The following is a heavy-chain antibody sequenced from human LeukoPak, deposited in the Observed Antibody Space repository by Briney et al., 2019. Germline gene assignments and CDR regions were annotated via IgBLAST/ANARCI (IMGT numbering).Heavy chain of an antibody. V-gene: IGHV1-46*01. D-gene: IGHD2-15*01. Sequence: ASVKVSCKASGFTFTGYYMHWVRQAPGQGLEWMGIINPSGGSTSYAQKFQGRVTMTRDTSTSTVYMELSSLRSEDTAVYYCARDLDSSMVAGYGMDVWGQGTTVTVSS. CDR1: GFTFTGYY. CDR3: ARDLDSSMVAGYGMDV. CDR2: INPSGGST. J-gene: IGHJ6*02.